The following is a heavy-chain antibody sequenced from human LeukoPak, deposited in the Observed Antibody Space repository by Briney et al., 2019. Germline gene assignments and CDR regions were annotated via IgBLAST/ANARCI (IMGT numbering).Heavy chain of an antibody. CDR1: GFTFSSYA. V-gene: IGHV3-23*01. D-gene: IGHD6-13*01. J-gene: IGHJ1*01. CDR2: ISGSGGST. Sequence: PGGSLRLSCAASGFTFSSYAMSWVRQAPGKGLEWVSAISGSGGSTYYADSVKGRFTISRDNSKNTLYLQMNSLRAEDTAVYYCAKALTRQAAGNGYFQHWGQGTLVTVSS. CDR3: AKALTRQAAGNGYFQH.